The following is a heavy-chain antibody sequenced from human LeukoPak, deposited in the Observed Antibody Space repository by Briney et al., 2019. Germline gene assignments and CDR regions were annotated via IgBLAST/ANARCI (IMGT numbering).Heavy chain of an antibody. CDR1: GYSFTSYW. D-gene: IGHD3-16*01. CDR3: ARYPPGGDYYYYGMDV. Sequence: GESLKISCKGSGYSFTSYWIGWVRQIPGKGLEWMGIIYPGDSATRYSPSFQGQVTISADKSISTAYLQWSSLKASDTAMYYCARYPPGGDYYYYGMDVWGQGTTVTVSS. J-gene: IGHJ6*02. V-gene: IGHV5-51*01. CDR2: IYPGDSAT.